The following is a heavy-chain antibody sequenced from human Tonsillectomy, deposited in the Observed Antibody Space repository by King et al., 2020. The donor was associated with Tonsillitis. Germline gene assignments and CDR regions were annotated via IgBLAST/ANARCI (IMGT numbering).Heavy chain of an antibody. CDR1: GGSISSYY. D-gene: IGHD6-19*01. Sequence: VQLQESGPELVKPSETLSLTCTVSGGSISSYYWSWIRQPPGKGLEWIGYIYYSGSTNYNPSLKSRVTISVDTSKNQFSLKLSSVTAADTAVYYCARHLGSEQWLDYWGQGTLVTVSS. V-gene: IGHV4-59*08. CDR2: IYYSGST. CDR3: ARHLGSEQWLDY. J-gene: IGHJ4*02.